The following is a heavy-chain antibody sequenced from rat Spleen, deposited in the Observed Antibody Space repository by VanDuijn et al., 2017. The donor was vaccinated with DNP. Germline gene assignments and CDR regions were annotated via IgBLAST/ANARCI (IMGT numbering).Heavy chain of an antibody. Sequence: EVQLQESGPGLVKPSQSLSLTCSVTGYSITSSYRWNWIRKFPGNKLEWMGYINSAGSTNYNPSLKSRISITRETSKNQIFLQVNSVTTEDTATYYCARSRGPMDAWGQGTPVTVSS. J-gene: IGHJ4*01. V-gene: IGHV3-3*01. CDR3: ARSRGPMDA. CDR1: GYSITSSYR. CDR2: INSAGST. D-gene: IGHD1-11*01.